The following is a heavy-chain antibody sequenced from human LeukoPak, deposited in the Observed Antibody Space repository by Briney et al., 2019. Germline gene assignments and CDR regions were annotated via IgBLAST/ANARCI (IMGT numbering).Heavy chain of an antibody. CDR1: GGSISSYY. CDR2: IYTSGST. CDR3: ARDSSYYDILTGYLPSGYFDY. Sequence: SETLSLTCTVSGGSISSYYWSWIRQPAGKGLEWIGCIYTSGSTNYNPSLKSRVTMSVDTSKNQFSLKLSSVTAADTAVYYCARDSSYYDILTGYLPSGYFDYWGQGTLVTVSS. V-gene: IGHV4-4*07. D-gene: IGHD3-9*01. J-gene: IGHJ4*02.